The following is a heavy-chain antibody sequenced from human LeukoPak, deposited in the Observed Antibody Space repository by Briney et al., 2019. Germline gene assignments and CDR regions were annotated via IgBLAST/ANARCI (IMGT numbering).Heavy chain of an antibody. CDR2: ISSSGNT. CDR3: ARLIYNTYSNNWRFDY. CDR1: GGSISSYY. V-gene: IGHV4-4*08. D-gene: IGHD1-1*01. Sequence: SETLSLTCTVSGGSISSYYWSWIRQPPGKGLECIGYISSSGNTNYNPSLESRVTISKDMSKNQFSLKLSSVTAADTALYFCARLIYNTYSNNWRFDYWGQGTLVTISS. J-gene: IGHJ4*02.